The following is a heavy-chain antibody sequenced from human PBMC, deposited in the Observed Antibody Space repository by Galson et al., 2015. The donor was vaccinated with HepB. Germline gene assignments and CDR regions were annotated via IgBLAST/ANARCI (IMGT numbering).Heavy chain of an antibody. V-gene: IGHV3-30*03. CDR2: ISYDGSKE. J-gene: IGHJ6*02. CDR3: ARVVQQLAYGMDV. CDR1: GFTFSSYG. Sequence: SLRLSCAASGFTFSSYGMHWVRQAPGKGLEWVAAISYDGSKEYYADSLKGRFTISRDNSKNTLYLEMNGLRAEDTAVYYCARVVQQLAYGMDVWGQGTTVTVSS. D-gene: IGHD6-13*01.